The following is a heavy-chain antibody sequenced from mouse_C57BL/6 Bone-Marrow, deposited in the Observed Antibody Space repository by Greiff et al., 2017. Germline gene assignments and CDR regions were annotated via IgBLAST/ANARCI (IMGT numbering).Heavy chain of an antibody. J-gene: IGHJ4*01. CDR2: ISNGGGST. CDR1: GFTFSDYY. CDR3: ARHEHMDY. V-gene: IGHV5-12*01. Sequence: EVQLVESGGGLVQPGGSLKLSCAASGFTFSDYYMYWVRQTPEQRLEWVAYISNGGGSTYYPDTVKGRFTISRDNAKNTLYLQMSRLKSEDTAMYYCARHEHMDYWGQGTSVTVSS.